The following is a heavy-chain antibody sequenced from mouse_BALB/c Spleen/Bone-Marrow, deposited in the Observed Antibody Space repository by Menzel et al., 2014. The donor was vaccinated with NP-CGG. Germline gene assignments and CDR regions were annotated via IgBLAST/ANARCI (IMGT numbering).Heavy chain of an antibody. D-gene: IGHD2-1*01. J-gene: IGHJ3*01. CDR1: GFNIKDTY. Sequence: EVKLQESGAELVKPGASVKLSCTASGFNIKDTYMHWVKQRPEQGLEWIGRIDPANGNTKYDPKFQGKATITADTSSNTAYLQLSSLTSGDTAVYYCARNGNYGAWFAYWGQGTLVTVSA. CDR3: ARNGNYGAWFAY. CDR2: IDPANGNT. V-gene: IGHV14-3*02.